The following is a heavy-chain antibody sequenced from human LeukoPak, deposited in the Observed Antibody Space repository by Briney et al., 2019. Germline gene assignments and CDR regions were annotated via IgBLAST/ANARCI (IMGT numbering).Heavy chain of an antibody. CDR1: GGSFRGYY. D-gene: IGHD3-22*01. CDR3: ARGQRITMTD. J-gene: IGHJ4*02. CDR2: INHSGST. V-gene: IGHV4-34*01. Sequence: SETLSLTCAVYGGSFRGYYCSWIRQPPGKGREWIGEINHSGSTNYNPSLKSRVTISVDTSKNQFSLKLSSVTAADTAVYYCARGQRITMTDWGQGTLVTVSS.